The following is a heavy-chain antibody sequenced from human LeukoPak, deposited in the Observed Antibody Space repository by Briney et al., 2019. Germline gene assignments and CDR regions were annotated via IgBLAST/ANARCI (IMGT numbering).Heavy chain of an antibody. D-gene: IGHD4-17*01. V-gene: IGHV3-9*01. CDR2: ISSTSGTM. CDR3: VRGTTVTTMGWLDH. Sequence: GGSLRLSCAASGVRFDAMHWGRQGPGKGLEWGSGISSTSGTMDYADSVKGRFTISRDNAKNSLYLQMSSLRAEDTAFYYCVRGTTVTTMGWLDHWGQGTLVTVSS. J-gene: IGHJ5*02. CDR1: GVRFDA.